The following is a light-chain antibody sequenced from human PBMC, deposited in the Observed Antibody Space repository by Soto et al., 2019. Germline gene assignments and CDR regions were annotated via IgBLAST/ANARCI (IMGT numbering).Light chain of an antibody. Sequence: DLQMTQSPSSLSASVGDRVTITCRASQSISSYLNWYQQKPGKAPKLLIYAASSLQSGVPSRFSGSGSGTDFTVTISSLQPEDFATYYCQQSYSTPNTFGQGTKLEIK. CDR3: QQSYSTPNT. CDR1: QSISSY. V-gene: IGKV1-39*01. J-gene: IGKJ2*01. CDR2: AAS.